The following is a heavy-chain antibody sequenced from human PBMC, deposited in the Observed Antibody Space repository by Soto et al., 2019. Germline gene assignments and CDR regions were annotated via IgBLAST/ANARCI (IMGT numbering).Heavy chain of an antibody. V-gene: IGHV1-18*01. CDR1: GYTFTSYG. J-gene: IGHJ4*02. Sequence: QVQLVQSGAEVKKPGASVKVSCKASGYTFTSYGISWVRQAPGQGLEWMGWISAYNGNTNYAQKLQGRVTMTTDTYTSTAYMELRSLRSDDTAVYYCARLDYDILTGIIGEFDYWGQGTLVTVSS. CDR2: ISAYNGNT. D-gene: IGHD3-9*01. CDR3: ARLDYDILTGIIGEFDY.